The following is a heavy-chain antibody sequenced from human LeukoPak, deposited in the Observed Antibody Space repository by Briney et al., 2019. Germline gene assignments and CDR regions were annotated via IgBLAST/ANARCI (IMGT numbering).Heavy chain of an antibody. V-gene: IGHV1-2*06. J-gene: IGHJ4*02. CDR1: GYTFTGYY. D-gene: IGHD5-24*01. CDR3: ASTRWLQDTPDY. Sequence: ASVKVSCKASGYTFTGYYMHWVRQAPGQGLEWMGRINPNSGGTNYAQKFQGRVTMTRDTSISTAYRELSRLRSDDTAVYYCASTRWLQDTPDYWGQGTLVTVSS. CDR2: INPNSGGT.